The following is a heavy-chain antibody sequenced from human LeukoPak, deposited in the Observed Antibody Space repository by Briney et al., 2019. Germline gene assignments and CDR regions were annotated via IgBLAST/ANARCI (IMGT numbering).Heavy chain of an antibody. D-gene: IGHD2-15*01. CDR2: IKQDGSEK. CDR3: ARGVALCAGSCPVDY. CDR1: GFTFSSYW. J-gene: IGHJ4*02. Sequence: PGGSLRLSCAASGFTFSSYWMSWVRQAPGKGLEWVANIKQDGSEKYYVDSVKGRFTISRDNAKNPLYLQMNSLRAEDTAVYYCARGVALCAGSCPVDYWGQGTLVTVSS. V-gene: IGHV3-7*05.